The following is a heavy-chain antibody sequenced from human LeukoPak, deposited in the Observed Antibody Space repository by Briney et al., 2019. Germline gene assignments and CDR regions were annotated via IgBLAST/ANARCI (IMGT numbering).Heavy chain of an antibody. CDR3: ARMSNWNYYMDV. CDR1: GFSLSTSGMC. V-gene: IGHV2-70*11. CDR2: IDWDDDK. Sequence: SGPALVKPTQTLTLTCTFSGFSLSTSGMCVSWIRQPPGKALEWLARIDWDDDKYYSTSLKTRLTISKDTSKNQVVLTMTNMDPVDTATYYCARMSNWNYYMDVWGKGTTVTVSS. J-gene: IGHJ6*03. D-gene: IGHD1-1*01.